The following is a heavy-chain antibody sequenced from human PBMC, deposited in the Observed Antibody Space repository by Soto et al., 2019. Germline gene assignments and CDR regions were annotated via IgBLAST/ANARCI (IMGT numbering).Heavy chain of an antibody. CDR2: IYYSGST. J-gene: IGHJ6*02. CDR3: ARVCGGDFHYGMDV. D-gene: IGHD2-21*02. Sequence: QVQLQESGPGLVKPSQTLSLTCTVSGGSISSGGYYWSWIRQHPGMGLEWIGYIYYSGSTYYNPSLKSRVTISVDTSKNQFSLKLSSVTAADTAVYYCARVCGGDFHYGMDVWGQGTTVTVSS. V-gene: IGHV4-31*03. CDR1: GGSISSGGYY.